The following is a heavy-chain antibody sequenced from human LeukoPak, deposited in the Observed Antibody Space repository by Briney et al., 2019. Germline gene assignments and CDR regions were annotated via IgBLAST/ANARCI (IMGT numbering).Heavy chain of an antibody. CDR2: IYYSGST. J-gene: IGHJ4*02. V-gene: IGHV4-59*01. Sequence: SETLSLTCTVSGGSISSYYWSWIRQPPGKGLEWIGYIYYSGSTNYNPSLKSRVTISVDTSKNQFSLKLSSVTAADTAVYYCARGRGQWLPEFDYRGQGTLVTVSS. CDR3: ARGRGQWLPEFDY. D-gene: IGHD6-19*01. CDR1: GGSISSYY.